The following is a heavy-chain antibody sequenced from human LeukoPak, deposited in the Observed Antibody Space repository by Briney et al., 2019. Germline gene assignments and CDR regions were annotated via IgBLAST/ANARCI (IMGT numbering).Heavy chain of an antibody. CDR2: ISFDGSNR. J-gene: IGHJ3*01. CDR1: GFTFSSYG. V-gene: IGHV3-30*18. D-gene: IGHD2-21*02. Sequence: PGGSLRLSCAASGFTFSSYGMHWVRQAPGKGLEWVGVISFDGSNRYYADSVKGRFTISRDHSKKTVFLQMNSLRAEDTAVYYCAKALKTWGYCGGDCSNVHTVDFWGQGTTVTVSS. CDR3: AKALKTWGYCGGDCSNVHTVDF.